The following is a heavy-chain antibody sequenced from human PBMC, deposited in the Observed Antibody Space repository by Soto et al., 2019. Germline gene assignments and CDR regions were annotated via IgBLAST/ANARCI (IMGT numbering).Heavy chain of an antibody. CDR3: AGGFFTCAGRYSTADAFYI. J-gene: IGHJ3*02. D-gene: IGHD2-15*01. V-gene: IGHV1-8*01. CDR2: MNPNSGNS. Sequence: QVQLVQSGAEVKKPGASVKVSCKASGYTFTSYDINWVRQATGQGLEWMAWMNPNSGNSRYEHKFQGRGTMTKNTSISTAYMELSRLRSEDTAVYYCAGGFFTCAGRYSTADAFYIWGQGTMVTVSS. CDR1: GYTFTSYD.